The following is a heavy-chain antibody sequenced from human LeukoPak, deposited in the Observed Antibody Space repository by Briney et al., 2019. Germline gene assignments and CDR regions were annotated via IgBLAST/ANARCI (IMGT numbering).Heavy chain of an antibody. D-gene: IGHD2-8*01. J-gene: IGHJ4*02. CDR3: ARTRILYFHQLNFDY. CDR2: INHSGST. CDR1: GGSFSGYY. V-gene: IGHV4-34*01. Sequence: SETLSLTCAVYGGSFSGYYWSWIRQPPGKGLEWIGEINHSGSTNYNPSLKSRVTISVDTSKNQFSLKLSSVTAADTAVYYCARTRILYFHQLNFDYWGQGTLVTVSS.